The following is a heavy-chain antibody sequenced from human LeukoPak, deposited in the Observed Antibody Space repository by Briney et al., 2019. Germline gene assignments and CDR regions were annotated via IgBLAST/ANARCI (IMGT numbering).Heavy chain of an antibody. V-gene: IGHV4-30-2*01. CDR3: ARGHIRRSSDSLPDY. CDR2: IYHSGST. Sequence: SETLSLTCAVSGGSISSGGYSWSWIRQPPGKGLEWIGYIYHSGSTYYNPSLKSRVTISVDRSKNQFSLKLSSVTAADTAVYYCARGHIRRSSDSLPDYWGQGTLVTVSS. D-gene: IGHD6-13*01. CDR1: GGSISSGGYS. J-gene: IGHJ4*02.